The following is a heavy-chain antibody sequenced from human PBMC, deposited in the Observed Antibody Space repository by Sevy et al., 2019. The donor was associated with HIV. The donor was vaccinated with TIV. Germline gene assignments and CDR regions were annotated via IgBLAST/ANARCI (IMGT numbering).Heavy chain of an antibody. CDR2: IKEDGSGR. CDR1: GFTFGSYW. D-gene: IGHD6-6*01. CDR3: ARLYSSSSGRGLDN. Sequence: GGSLRLSCAASGFTFGSYWMTWVRQAPGKGLEWVANIKEDGSGRFYVDSVRGRFTVSRDNAKKTLYLQTNNLRGEDTAVCYCARLYSSSSGRGLDNWGQGALVTVSS. V-gene: IGHV3-7*01. J-gene: IGHJ4*02.